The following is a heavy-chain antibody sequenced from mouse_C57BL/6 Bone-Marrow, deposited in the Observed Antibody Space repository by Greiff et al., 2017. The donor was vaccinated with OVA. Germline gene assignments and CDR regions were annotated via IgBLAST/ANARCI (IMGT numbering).Heavy chain of an antibody. CDR3: ARRKLGAMDY. J-gene: IGHJ4*01. D-gene: IGHD4-1*01. CDR2: IYPGSGNT. V-gene: IGHV1-76*01. Sequence: VQLVESGAELVRPGASVKLSCKASGYTFTDYYINWVKQRPGQGLEWIARIYPGSGNTYYNEKFKGKATLTAEKSSSTAYMQLSSLTSEDSAVYFCARRKLGAMDYWGQGTSVTVSS. CDR1: GYTFTDYY.